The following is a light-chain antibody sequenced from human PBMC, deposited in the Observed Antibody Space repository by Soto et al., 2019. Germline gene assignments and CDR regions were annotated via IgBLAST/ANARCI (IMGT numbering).Light chain of an antibody. CDR2: EVT. V-gene: IGLV2-14*01. CDR1: SSDVGGYDF. CDR3: TSYTSRSPYL. Sequence: QSALTQPASVSGSPGQSITISCTGTSSDVGGYDFVSWYQHHPGKAPKLLIFEVTNRPSGVSHRFSGSKSGNTASLTISGLQVEDEPDYYCTSYTSRSPYLFGTGTKVTVL. J-gene: IGLJ1*01.